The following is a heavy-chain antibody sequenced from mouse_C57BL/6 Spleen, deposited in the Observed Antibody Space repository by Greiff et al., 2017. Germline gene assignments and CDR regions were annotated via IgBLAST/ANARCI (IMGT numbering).Heavy chain of an antibody. Sequence: VQLQQSGAELVRPGASVKLSCTASGFNIKDDYMHWVKQRPEQGLEWIGWIDPENGDTEYASKFQGKATITAYTSSNTAYLQLSSLTSEDTAVYYCTLYYGNYKFAYWGQGTLVTVSA. CDR2: IDPENGDT. V-gene: IGHV14-4*01. CDR1: GFNIKDDY. D-gene: IGHD2-1*01. J-gene: IGHJ3*01. CDR3: TLYYGNYKFAY.